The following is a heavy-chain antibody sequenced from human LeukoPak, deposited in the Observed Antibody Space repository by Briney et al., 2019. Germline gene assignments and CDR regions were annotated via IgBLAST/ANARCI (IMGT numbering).Heavy chain of an antibody. CDR3: ARDLQQLETYYGAFDI. CDR1: GGSISSYY. D-gene: IGHD6-6*01. J-gene: IGHJ3*02. Sequence: SETLSLTCAVSGGSISSYYWSWIRQPPGKGLEWIGYIYYSGSTNYNPSLKSRVTISVDTSKNQFSLKLSSVTAADTAVYYCARDLQQLETYYGAFDIWGQGTMVTVSS. CDR2: IYYSGST. V-gene: IGHV4-59*01.